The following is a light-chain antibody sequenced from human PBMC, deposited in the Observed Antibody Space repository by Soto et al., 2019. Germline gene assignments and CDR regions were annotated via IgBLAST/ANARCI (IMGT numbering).Light chain of an antibody. V-gene: IGLV2-23*01. Sequence: QSALTQPASVSGSPGQSITISCTGTSSDVGSYNLVSWYQQHPGKAPKLMIYEGSKRPSGVSNRFSGSKPGNTASLTISGLQAEDEADYYCCSYAGSSTVVFGTGTKLTVL. J-gene: IGLJ1*01. CDR3: CSYAGSSTVV. CDR1: SSDVGSYNL. CDR2: EGS.